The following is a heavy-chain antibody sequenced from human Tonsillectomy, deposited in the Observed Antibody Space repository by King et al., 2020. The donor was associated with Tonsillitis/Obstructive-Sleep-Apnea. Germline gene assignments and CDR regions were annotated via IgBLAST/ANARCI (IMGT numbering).Heavy chain of an antibody. CDR3: ARVLNCSSSTTCYVAFDI. J-gene: IGHJ3*02. CDR1: GISFSDYH. CDR2: SRSRSIYS. D-gene: IGHD2/OR15-2a*01. Sequence: VPLVESGGTLVTPGGSLRLSCAASGISFSDYHMNWIRQAPGKGREWVSYSRSRSIYSDYADSVKGRFTISRDNAKNSLYLEMNTLRAEDTAVYSCARVLNCSSSTTCYVAFDIWGQGTMVTVSS. V-gene: IGHV3-11*05.